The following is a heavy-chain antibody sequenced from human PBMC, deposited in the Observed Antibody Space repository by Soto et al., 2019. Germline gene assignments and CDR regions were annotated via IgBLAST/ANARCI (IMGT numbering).Heavy chain of an antibody. V-gene: IGHV4-34*01. J-gene: IGHJ4*02. Sequence: SETLSLTCVVYGGSLSGYYWRWIRQPPGKGLEWIGEINHSGSTNYNPSLKSRVTISVDTSKNQFSLKLSSVSAADTAVYYCARVVEDSVVVVVATPDASFDYWGQGTRVTVSS. CDR2: INHSGST. CDR1: GGSLSGYY. CDR3: ARVVEDSVVVVVATPDASFDY. D-gene: IGHD2-15*01.